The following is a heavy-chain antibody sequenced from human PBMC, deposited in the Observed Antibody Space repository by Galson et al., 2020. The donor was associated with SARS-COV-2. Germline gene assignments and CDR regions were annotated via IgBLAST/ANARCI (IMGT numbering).Heavy chain of an antibody. V-gene: IGHV4-34*01. CDR1: GGSFSGYC. CDR2: INHNGVT. Sequence: SETLSLTCAVYGGSFSGYCWSWIRQPPGKGLEWIGEINHNGVTNYNPSLKSRVTILVDTSKNQFSLKLSSMTAADRAAYYCARAPDVDILTGYYSDGFDVWSQGTMVTVSS. CDR3: ARAPDVDILTGYYSDGFDV. J-gene: IGHJ3*01. D-gene: IGHD3-9*01.